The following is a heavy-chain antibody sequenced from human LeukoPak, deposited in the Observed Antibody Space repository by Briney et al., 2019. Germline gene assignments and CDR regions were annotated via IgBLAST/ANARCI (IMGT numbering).Heavy chain of an antibody. CDR3: ARDPGYSGYHYQFEY. CDR2: INPNSGGT. V-gene: IGHV1-2*02. Sequence: ALVKVSCKASRSTFTGYYMHLVRQHPGQGLESMLLINPNSGGTNYAQKFQGRVTMARGTSVSTGCMELSRLRSDNTAVYYCARDPGYSGYHYQFEYWGQGTLVTVTS. D-gene: IGHD5-12*01. J-gene: IGHJ4*02. CDR1: RSTFTGYY.